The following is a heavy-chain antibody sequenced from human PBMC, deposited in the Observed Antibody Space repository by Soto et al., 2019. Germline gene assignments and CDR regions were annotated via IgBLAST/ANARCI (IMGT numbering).Heavy chain of an antibody. V-gene: IGHV4-34*01. CDR3: ARVPRITIFGVAKILTEPYYYYYYGMDV. CDR1: GGSFSGYY. Sequence: PSETLSLTCAVYGGSFSGYYWSWIRQPPGKGLEWIGEINHSGSTNYNPSLKSRVTISVDTSKNQFSLKLSSVTAADTAVYYCARVPRITIFGVAKILTEPYYYYYYGMDVWGQGTTVTVSS. CDR2: INHSGST. J-gene: IGHJ6*02. D-gene: IGHD3-3*01.